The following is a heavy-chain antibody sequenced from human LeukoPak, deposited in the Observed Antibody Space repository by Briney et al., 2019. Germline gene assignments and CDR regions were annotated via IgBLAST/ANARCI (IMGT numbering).Heavy chain of an antibody. J-gene: IGHJ4*02. Sequence: PGGSLRLSCAASGFTFSSYAMSWVRQAPGKGLEWVSAISGSGGSTYYADSVKGRFTISRDNSKNTRYLQMNSLRAEDTAVYYCAKDLSGFFEVGFDYWGQGTLVTVSS. D-gene: IGHD3-3*01. CDR2: ISGSGGST. CDR1: GFTFSSYA. CDR3: AKDLSGFFEVGFDY. V-gene: IGHV3-23*01.